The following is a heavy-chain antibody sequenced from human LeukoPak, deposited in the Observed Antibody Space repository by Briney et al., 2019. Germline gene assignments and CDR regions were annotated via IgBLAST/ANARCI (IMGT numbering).Heavy chain of an antibody. CDR3: ARVCSYGDFYYYMDV. CDR2: INHSGST. V-gene: IGHV4-34*01. J-gene: IGHJ6*03. D-gene: IGHD5-18*01. Sequence: SETLSLTCAVYGGSFSGYYWSWIRQPPGKGLEWIGEINHSGSTNYNPSLKSRVTISVDTSKNQFSLRLSSVTAADTAVYYCARVCSYGDFYYYMDVWGKGTTVTISS. CDR1: GGSFSGYY.